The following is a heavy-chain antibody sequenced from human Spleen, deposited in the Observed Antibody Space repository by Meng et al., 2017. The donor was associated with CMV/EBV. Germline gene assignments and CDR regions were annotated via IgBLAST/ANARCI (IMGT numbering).Heavy chain of an antibody. D-gene: IGHD2-2*01. CDR1: GFTVSNNY. Sequence: GESLKISCAASGFTVSNNYMSWVRQAPGKGVEWVSLIYSGGSTYDADSVKGRFTISRDTSENTLFLQMNSLRAEDTAVYYCAREGRDIRYCTSTSCSDAFDVWGQGAMVTVSS. CDR2: IYSGGST. V-gene: IGHV3-53*01. CDR3: AREGRDIRYCTSTSCSDAFDV. J-gene: IGHJ3*01.